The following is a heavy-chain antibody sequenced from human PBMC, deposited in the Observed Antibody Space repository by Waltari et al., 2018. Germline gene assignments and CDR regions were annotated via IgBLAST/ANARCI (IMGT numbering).Heavy chain of an antibody. CDR1: GFTFSNYD. CDR3: SSSGRKEYYFDY. Sequence: EVQLVESGGGLVQPGGSLRLSCAASGFTFSNYDMNWVRQAPGKGLEWVSYISNTGKTIKYADSVKGRFTVSRDNAKNSLSLEMTSLRVDDTAVYFCSSSGRKEYYFDYWGQGVLVTVSS. CDR2: ISNTGKTI. V-gene: IGHV3-48*03. J-gene: IGHJ4*02. D-gene: IGHD6-25*01.